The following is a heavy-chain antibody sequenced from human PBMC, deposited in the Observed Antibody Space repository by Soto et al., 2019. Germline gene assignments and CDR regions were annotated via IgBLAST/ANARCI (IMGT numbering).Heavy chain of an antibody. CDR2: IYYSGST. D-gene: IGHD3-3*01. CDR3: ARDLDGYDFWSGTPPGMDV. J-gene: IGHJ6*02. V-gene: IGHV4-31*03. Sequence: SETLSLTCTVSGGSISSGGYYWSWIRQHPGKGLEWIGYIYYSGSTYYNPSLKSRVTISVDTSKNQFSLTLSSVAAADTAAYYCARDLDGYDFWSGTPPGMDVWGQGTTVTVSS. CDR1: GGSISSGGYY.